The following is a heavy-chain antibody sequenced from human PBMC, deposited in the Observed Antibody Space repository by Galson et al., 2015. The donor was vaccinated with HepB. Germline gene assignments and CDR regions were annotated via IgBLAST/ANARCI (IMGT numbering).Heavy chain of an antibody. Sequence: SLRLSCAASGFTFGTYAMSWVRQAPGKGLEWVSGISGIGGGTYYAESVKGRFIISRDKSKNMLYLQMNSLRAEDTAVYYCAKRRKTPTGGDVFDIWGQGTTVTVSS. J-gene: IGHJ3*02. CDR1: GFTFGTYA. V-gene: IGHV3-23*01. CDR3: AKRRKTPTGGDVFDI. D-gene: IGHD7-27*01. CDR2: ISGIGGGT.